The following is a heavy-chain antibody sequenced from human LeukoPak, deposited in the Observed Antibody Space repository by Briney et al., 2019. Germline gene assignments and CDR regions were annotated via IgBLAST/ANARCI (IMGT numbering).Heavy chain of an antibody. Sequence: SGGSLRLSCAACRIAMYVMNWVRQAPGKGLEWVSYISSSGSTIYYADSVKGRFTISRDNAKNSLYLQMNSLRAEDTAVYYCAELGITMIGGVWGKGTTVTISS. CDR2: ISSSGSTI. CDR1: RIAMYV. CDR3: AELGITMIGGV. V-gene: IGHV3-48*03. D-gene: IGHD3-10*02. J-gene: IGHJ6*04.